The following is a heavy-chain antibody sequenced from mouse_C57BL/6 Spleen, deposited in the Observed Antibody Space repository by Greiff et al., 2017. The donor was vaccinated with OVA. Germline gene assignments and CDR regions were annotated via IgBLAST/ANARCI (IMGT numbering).Heavy chain of an antibody. CDR1: GYTFTSYW. Sequence: QVQLQPGAELVKPGASVKMSCKASGYTFTSYWITWVKQRPGQGLEWIGDIYPGSGSTNYNEKFKSKATLTVDTSSSTAYMQLSSLTSEDSAVYYCARYGNYLDYWGQGTTLTVSS. CDR2: IYPGSGST. J-gene: IGHJ2*01. D-gene: IGHD2-1*01. V-gene: IGHV1-55*01. CDR3: ARYGNYLDY.